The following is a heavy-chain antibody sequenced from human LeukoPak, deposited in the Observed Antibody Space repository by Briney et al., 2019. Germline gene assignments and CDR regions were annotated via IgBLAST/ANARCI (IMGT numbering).Heavy chain of an antibody. CDR3: ARASYSSSHYYYYYMDV. J-gene: IGHJ6*03. CDR1: GGTFSSYA. D-gene: IGHD6-13*01. Sequence: ASVKVSCKASGGTFSSYAISWVRQAPGQGLEWMGGIIPIFGTANYAQKFQGRVTITADKSTSTAYMELSSLRSEDTAVYYCARASYSSSHYYYYYMDVWGKGTTVTISS. CDR2: IIPIFGTA. V-gene: IGHV1-69*06.